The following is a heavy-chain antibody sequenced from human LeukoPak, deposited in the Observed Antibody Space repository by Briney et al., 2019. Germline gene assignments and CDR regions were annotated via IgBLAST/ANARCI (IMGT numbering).Heavy chain of an antibody. CDR3: ARGGNSGWRTPNDDY. Sequence: ASVKVSCKASGYTFTSYGISWVRQAPGQGLEWMGWISSYKSNTNYAQKSQGRVTMTTDTSTSTAYMELRSLRSDDTAVYYCARGGNSGWRTPNDDYWGQGTLVTVSS. D-gene: IGHD6-19*01. CDR1: GYTFTSYG. V-gene: IGHV1-18*01. CDR2: ISSYKSNT. J-gene: IGHJ4*02.